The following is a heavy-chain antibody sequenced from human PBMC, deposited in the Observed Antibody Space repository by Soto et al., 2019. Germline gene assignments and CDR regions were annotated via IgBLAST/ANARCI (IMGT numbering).Heavy chain of an antibody. J-gene: IGHJ4*02. D-gene: IGHD6-13*01. CDR1: GSNFSNYG. CDR3: AKDRGYYSSSWPSY. Sequence: QGQLVESGGGVVQPGRSLRLSCAASGSNFSNYGIHWVRQVPGKGLEWVAVMSYHGTSDHYTDSARSSFTISRDNSKNTVYLKRNSMSAEDTAVYYGAKDRGYYSSSWPSYWGQGTLVTFSS. V-gene: IGHV3-30*18. CDR2: MSYHGTSD.